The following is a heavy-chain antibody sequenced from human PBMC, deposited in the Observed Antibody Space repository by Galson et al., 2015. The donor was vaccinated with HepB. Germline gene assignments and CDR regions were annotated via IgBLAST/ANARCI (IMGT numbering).Heavy chain of an antibody. D-gene: IGHD5-18*01. CDR1: GFTFSSYA. J-gene: IGHJ4*02. CDR3: ARELLGGYSYGYFDY. V-gene: IGHV3-30-3*01. CDR2: ISYDGSNK. Sequence: SLRFSCAASGFTFSSYAMHWVRQAPGKGLEWVAVISYDGSNKYYADSVKGRFTISRDNSKNTLSLQMSSLRAEDTAIYYCARELLGGYSYGYFDYWGQGTLVTVSS.